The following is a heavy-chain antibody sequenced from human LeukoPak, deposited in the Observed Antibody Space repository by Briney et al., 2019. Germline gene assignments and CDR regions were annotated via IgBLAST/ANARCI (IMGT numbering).Heavy chain of an antibody. CDR3: VRGVWHVATEMVLDY. D-gene: IGHD5-18*01. J-gene: IGHJ4*02. CDR1: GFTFSSYG. Sequence: GRSLRLSCAASGFTFSSYGMHWVRQAPGKGLEWVAVIWNDGSKKYYADSVKGRLTISRDNSKNTLYLHMNSLRAEDTALYYCVRGVWHVATEMVLDYWGQGTPVTVSS. V-gene: IGHV3-33*01. CDR2: IWNDGSKK.